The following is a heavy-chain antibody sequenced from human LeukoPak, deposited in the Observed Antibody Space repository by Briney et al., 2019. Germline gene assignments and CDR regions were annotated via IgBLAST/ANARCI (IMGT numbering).Heavy chain of an antibody. CDR1: GGSISSYY. CDR2: IYYSGST. V-gene: IGHV4-39*01. CDR3: ARHPGPCYFDY. J-gene: IGHJ4*02. D-gene: IGHD1-14*01. Sequence: SETLSLTCTVSGGSISSYYWGWIRQPPGKGLEWIGSIYYSGSTYYNPSLKSRVTISVDTSKNQFSLKLSSVTAADTAVYYCARHPGPCYFDYWGQGTLVTVSS.